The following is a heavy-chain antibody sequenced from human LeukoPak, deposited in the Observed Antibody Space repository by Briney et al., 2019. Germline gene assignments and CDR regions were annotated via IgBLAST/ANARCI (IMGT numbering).Heavy chain of an antibody. Sequence: GGSLRLSCAASGFTFSDYYMSWIRQAPGKGLERVSYISSSGSTIYYADSVKGQFTISRDNAKNSLYLQMNGLRAEDTAVYYCARSRVGSYKDYWGQGTLVTVSS. V-gene: IGHV3-11*04. J-gene: IGHJ4*02. CDR3: ARSRVGSYKDY. CDR2: ISSSGSTI. CDR1: GFTFSDYY. D-gene: IGHD3-10*01.